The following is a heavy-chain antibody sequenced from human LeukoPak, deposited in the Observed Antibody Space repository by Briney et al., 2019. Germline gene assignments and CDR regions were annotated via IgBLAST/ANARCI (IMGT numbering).Heavy chain of an antibody. J-gene: IGHJ5*02. CDR3: ARGNYYDSSGYYYINWFDP. V-gene: IGHV4-59*01. Sequence: SETLSLTCTASGGSISSYYWSWIRQPPGKGLEWIGYIYYSGSTNYNPSLKSRVTISVDTSKNQFSLKLSSVTAADTAVYYCARGNYYDSSGYYYINWFDPWGQGTLVTVSS. CDR1: GGSISSYY. D-gene: IGHD3-22*01. CDR2: IYYSGST.